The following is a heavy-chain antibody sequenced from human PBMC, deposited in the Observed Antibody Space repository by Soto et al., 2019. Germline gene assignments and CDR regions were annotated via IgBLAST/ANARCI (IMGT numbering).Heavy chain of an antibody. CDR2: TSYDGRNT. CDR1: GFIFRSYG. V-gene: IGHV3-30*18. CDR3: TKDPGFDY. J-gene: IGHJ4*02. Sequence: QVQLVESGGGVVQPGRSLRISCAASGFIFRSYGMHWVRQAPGKGLEWVAATSYDGRNTYYADSVKGRFTISRDNSKNTLYLQMNSLRAEDTAVYYCTKDPGFDYWGQGTLVTVSS.